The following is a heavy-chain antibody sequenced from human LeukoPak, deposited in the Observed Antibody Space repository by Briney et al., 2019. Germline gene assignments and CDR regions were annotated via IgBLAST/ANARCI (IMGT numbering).Heavy chain of an antibody. CDR2: IRYDGSNK. CDR3: ARDKREIAA. CDR1: GFTFSSSG. J-gene: IGHJ5*02. D-gene: IGHD6-13*01. Sequence: GGSLRLSCAASGFTFSSSGMHWVRQAPGKGLEWVAFIRYDGSNKFYADSVKGRFTISRDNAKNSLYLQMNSLRAEDTAVYYCARDKREIAAWGQGTLVTVSS. V-gene: IGHV3-30*02.